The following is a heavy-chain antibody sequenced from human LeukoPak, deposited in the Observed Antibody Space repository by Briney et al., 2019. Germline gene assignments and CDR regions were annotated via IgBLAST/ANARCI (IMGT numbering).Heavy chain of an antibody. CDR3: ARDFDRYYFDY. D-gene: IGHD3-9*01. V-gene: IGHV3-74*01. J-gene: IGHJ4*02. CDR2: INTEGSST. Sequence: NPGGSLRLSCAASGFTFRTYWMHWVRHAPGKGVMWVSRINTEGSSTSYADSVKGRFTISRDNAKNTLYLQMNSLRAEDTAMYYCARDFDRYYFDYWGQGTLVTVSS. CDR1: GFTFRTYW.